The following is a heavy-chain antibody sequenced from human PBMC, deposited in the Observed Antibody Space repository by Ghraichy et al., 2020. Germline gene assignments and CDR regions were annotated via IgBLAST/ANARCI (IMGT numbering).Heavy chain of an antibody. CDR1: GYSITNYW. Sequence: GESLNISCKGSGYSITNYWIAWVRQMPGKGLEWMGIIYPGDSDTRYSPSFQGQVTISADKSINTAYLQWSSLKASDTAMYYCARHGPYSSRGFDYWGQGTLVTVSS. CDR2: IYPGDSDT. V-gene: IGHV5-51*01. D-gene: IGHD6-13*01. CDR3: ARHGPYSSRGFDY. J-gene: IGHJ4*02.